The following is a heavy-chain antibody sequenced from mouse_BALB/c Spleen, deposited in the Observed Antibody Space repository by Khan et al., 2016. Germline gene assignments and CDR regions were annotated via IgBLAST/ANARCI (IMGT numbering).Heavy chain of an antibody. CDR3: ARWGYDAMDY. CDR1: GYTFTSYW. CDR2: INPSTGYT. V-gene: IGHV1-7*01. J-gene: IGHJ4*01. Sequence: QIQLVQSGAELAKPGASVKMSCKASGYTFTSYWMHWVKQRPGQGLEWIGYINPSTGYTEYNQKFKDKATLTADKSSSTAYMQLSSLTSEASAVYYCARWGYDAMDYWGQGTSVTVSS.